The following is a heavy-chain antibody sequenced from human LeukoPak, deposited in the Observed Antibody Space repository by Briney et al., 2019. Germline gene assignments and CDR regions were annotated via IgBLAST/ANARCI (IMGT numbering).Heavy chain of an antibody. D-gene: IGHD3-22*01. J-gene: IGHJ6*03. CDR2: IYTSGST. CDR1: GGSISSYY. V-gene: IGHV4-4*07. CDR3: ARNYYDSSGRLPYYYYYMDV. Sequence: SETLSLTGTVSGGSISSYYWSWIRQPAGKGLEWIGRIYTSGSTNYNPSLKSRVTMSVDTSKNQFSLKLSSVTAADTAVYYCARNYYDSSGRLPYYYYYMDVWGKGTTVTVSS.